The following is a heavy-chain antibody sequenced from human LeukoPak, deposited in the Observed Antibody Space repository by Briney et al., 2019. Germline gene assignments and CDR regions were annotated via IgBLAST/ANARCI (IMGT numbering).Heavy chain of an antibody. V-gene: IGHV4-39*07. CDR2: INYSGRT. CDR3: ARGSIAARVQF. CDR1: GGSISSSSYY. D-gene: IGHD6-6*01. J-gene: IGHJ4*02. Sequence: PSETLSLTCTVSGGSISSSSYYWGWIRQPPGKGLEWIGNINYSGRTYYNPSLKSRVTISVDTSKNQFSLKVSSVTAADTAVYYCARGSIAARVQFWGQGTLVTVSS.